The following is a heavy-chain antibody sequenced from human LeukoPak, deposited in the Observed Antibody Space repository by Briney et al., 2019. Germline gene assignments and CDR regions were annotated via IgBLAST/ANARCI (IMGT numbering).Heavy chain of an antibody. CDR1: GYSFISYW. CDR2: IYPGDSET. CDR3: ARQVAVAAWEY. J-gene: IGHJ4*02. Sequence: GESLKISCKGSGYSFISYWIGWVRQMPGKGLEWMGIIYPGDSETRYSPSFQGQATISADKSISTAYLQWSSLKASDTAMYYCARQVAVAAWEYWGQGTLVTVSS. V-gene: IGHV5-51*01. D-gene: IGHD6-19*01.